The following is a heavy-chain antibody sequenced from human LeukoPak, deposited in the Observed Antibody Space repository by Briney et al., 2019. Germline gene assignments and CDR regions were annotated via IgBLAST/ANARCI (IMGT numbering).Heavy chain of an antibody. D-gene: IGHD2-21*02. V-gene: IGHV1-69*06. CDR3: ATVEYCGGDCLYFDY. CDR1: GGTFSGYA. J-gene: IGHJ4*02. Sequence: SVKVSCKASGGTFSGYAISWVRQAPGQGLEWMGGIIPIFGTAIYAQKFQGRVTMTEDTSTDTAYLELSSLRSEDTAVYYCATVEYCGGDCLYFDYWGQGTLVTVSS. CDR2: IIPIFGTA.